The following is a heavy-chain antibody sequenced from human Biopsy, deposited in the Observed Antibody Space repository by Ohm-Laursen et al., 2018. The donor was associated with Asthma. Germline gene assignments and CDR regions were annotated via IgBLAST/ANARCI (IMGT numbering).Heavy chain of an antibody. D-gene: IGHD6-13*01. V-gene: IGHV1-2*06. CDR3: ARGQKSAGDRWFDP. J-gene: IGHJ5*02. CDR1: GYPFIGYH. Sequence: ESSVKVSCKASGYPFIGYHIHWMRQAPGQGLEWMGRINPNSGATNYAQKFQCRVTMTRDTSISTAYMEVSRLRSDDTAVYYCARGQKSAGDRWFDPWGQGTLVTVSS. CDR2: INPNSGAT.